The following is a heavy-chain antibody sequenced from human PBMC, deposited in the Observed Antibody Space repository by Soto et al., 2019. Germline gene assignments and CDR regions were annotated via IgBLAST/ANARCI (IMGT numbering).Heavy chain of an antibody. CDR3: ARLIDYSKRSWFDP. CDR1: GGSISSGGYS. J-gene: IGHJ5*02. Sequence: QLQLQESGSGLVKPSQTLSLTCAVPGGSISSGGYSWSWIRQPPGKGLEWIGYIYHSGSTYYNPSLTTRVTISVDRSKNQFALKLISVTDADTAVYYCARLIDYSKRSWFDPWGQGTLVTVSS. CDR2: IYHSGST. V-gene: IGHV4-30-2*01. D-gene: IGHD4-4*01.